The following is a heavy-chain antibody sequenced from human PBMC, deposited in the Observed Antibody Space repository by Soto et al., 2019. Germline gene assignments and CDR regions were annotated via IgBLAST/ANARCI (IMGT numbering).Heavy chain of an antibody. J-gene: IGHJ6*02. V-gene: IGHV4-31*03. CDR1: GGSISSGGYY. Sequence: SETLSLTCTVSGGSISSGGYYWSWIRQHPGKGLEWIGYIYYSGSTYYNPSLKSRVTISVDTSKNQFSLKLSSVTAADTAVYYCARGVLYYDFWSGFGGAYGMDVWGQGTTVTVSS. CDR2: IYYSGST. D-gene: IGHD3-3*01. CDR3: ARGVLYYDFWSGFGGAYGMDV.